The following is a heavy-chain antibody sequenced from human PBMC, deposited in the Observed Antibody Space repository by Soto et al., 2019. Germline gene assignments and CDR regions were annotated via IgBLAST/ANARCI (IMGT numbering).Heavy chain of an antibody. J-gene: IGHJ5*02. V-gene: IGHV3-66*01. CDR1: GFIVSSNY. Sequence: EVQLVASGGGLVQPGGSLRLSCAASGFIVSSNYMSWVRQAPGKGLEWVSAIWSGGSTYYADSVKGRFTISRDNSKNMLYLQMNSLRAEDTAVYYCARGSGGNWFDPWGQGTLVTVYS. D-gene: IGHD3-10*01. CDR3: ARGSGGNWFDP. CDR2: IWSGGST.